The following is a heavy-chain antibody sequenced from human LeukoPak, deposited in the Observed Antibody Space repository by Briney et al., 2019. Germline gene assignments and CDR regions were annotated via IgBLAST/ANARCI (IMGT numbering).Heavy chain of an antibody. CDR2: ISGSDTTI. D-gene: IGHD5-12*01. V-gene: IGHV3-48*03. Sequence: GGSLRLSCAASGFTFSSYEMNWVRQAPGKGLEWVSYISGSDTTIYYVDSVKGRFTISRDNAKNSLYLQMNSLRAEDTAVYYCARGRSGYDSYYWYFDLWGRGTLVTVSS. CDR3: ARGRSGYDSYYWYFDL. J-gene: IGHJ2*01. CDR1: GFTFSSYE.